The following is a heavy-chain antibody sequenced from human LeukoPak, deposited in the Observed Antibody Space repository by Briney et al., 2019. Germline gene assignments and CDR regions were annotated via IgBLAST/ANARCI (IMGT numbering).Heavy chain of an antibody. Sequence: ASVKVSCKASGYTFTSYGISWVRQAPGQGIEWVGWISAYYGNTNYAQKLQGRVTMTTHTSTSTAYMKLRSLRSDDTAVYYCARVASRDGYNFGALIDYWGQGTLVTVSS. D-gene: IGHD5-24*01. CDR1: GYTFTSYG. CDR2: ISAYYGNT. V-gene: IGHV1-18*01. J-gene: IGHJ4*02. CDR3: ARVASRDGYNFGALIDY.